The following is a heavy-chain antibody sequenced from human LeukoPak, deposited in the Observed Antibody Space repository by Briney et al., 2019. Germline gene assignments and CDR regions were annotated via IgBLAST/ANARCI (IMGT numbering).Heavy chain of an antibody. V-gene: IGHV1-24*01. D-gene: IGHD2-15*01. J-gene: IGHJ6*02. CDR3: ATEWWAAPTRYYYYGMDV. Sequence: ASVKVSCKVSGYTLTELSMHWVRQAPGKGLEWMGGFDPEDGETIYAQKFQGRVTMTEDTSTDTAYMELSSLRSEDTAVYYCATEWWAAPTRYYYYGMDVWGQGTTVTVSS. CDR2: FDPEDGET. CDR1: GYTLTELS.